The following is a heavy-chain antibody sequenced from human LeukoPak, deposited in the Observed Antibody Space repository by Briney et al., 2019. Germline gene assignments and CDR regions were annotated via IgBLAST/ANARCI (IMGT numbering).Heavy chain of an antibody. V-gene: IGHV3-48*03. CDR3: ARNTMVGGVSPYFET. CDR1: GFTFSSHE. D-gene: IGHD3-10*01. Sequence: HPGGSLRLSCAASGFTFSSHEVNWVRQAPGKGLEWVSYISSSGSTIYYADSVKGRFTISRDNAKNSLYLQMNSLRAEDTAVYYCARNTMVGGVSPYFETCGQGTLVTVSS. J-gene: IGHJ4*02. CDR2: ISSSGSTI.